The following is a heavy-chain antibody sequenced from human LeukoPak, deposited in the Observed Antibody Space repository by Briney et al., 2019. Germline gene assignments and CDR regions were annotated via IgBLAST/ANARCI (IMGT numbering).Heavy chain of an antibody. J-gene: IGHJ3*02. V-gene: IGHV1-2*07. D-gene: IGHD3-10*01. CDR1: GYTFTGYY. Sequence: VASVKVSCKASGYTFTGYYMHWVRQAPGHGLVWMGCITPNRDDTDYAHQFQGRVTMTRDTSINTAYMELARLTSDDTAVYFCASGDYSGTKPDPIDMWGQGTLVTVSS. CDR3: ASGDYSGTKPDPIDM. CDR2: ITPNRDDT.